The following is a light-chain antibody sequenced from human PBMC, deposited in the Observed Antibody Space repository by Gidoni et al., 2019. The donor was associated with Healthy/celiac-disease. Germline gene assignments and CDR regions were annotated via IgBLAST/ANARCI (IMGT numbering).Light chain of an antibody. CDR3: CSYAGSYV. CDR1: SSDVGGYNY. V-gene: IGLV2-11*01. J-gene: IGLJ1*01. CDR2: DGS. Sequence: QSALTHPRSVSGSPVQSVTIPCTGTSSDVGGYNYLSWYQQHPGKAPKLMIYDGSKRPSGVPDRFSGSKSGNTASLTISGLQAEEEADYYCCSYAGSYVFGTGTKVTVL.